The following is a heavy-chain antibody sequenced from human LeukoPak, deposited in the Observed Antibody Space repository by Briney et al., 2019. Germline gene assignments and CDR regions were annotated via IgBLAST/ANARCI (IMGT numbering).Heavy chain of an antibody. D-gene: IGHD5-12*01. Sequence: GGSLRLSCAASGFTFSSYEMNWVRQAPGKGLEWVSCISSSGSTIYYADSVKGRFTISRDNAKNSLYPQMNSLRAEDTAVYYCARVYQGGGYNYFGYYGMDVWGQGTTVTVSS. CDR2: ISSSGSTI. CDR1: GFTFSSYE. J-gene: IGHJ6*02. V-gene: IGHV3-48*03. CDR3: ARVYQGGGYNYFGYYGMDV.